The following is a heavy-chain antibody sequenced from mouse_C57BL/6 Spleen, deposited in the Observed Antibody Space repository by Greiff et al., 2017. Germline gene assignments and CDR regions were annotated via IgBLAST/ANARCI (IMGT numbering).Heavy chain of an antibody. CDR1: GYTFTSYW. CDR3: ARGDEIYDGYSYWYFDV. J-gene: IGHJ1*03. CDR2: IDPSDSYT. Sequence: QVQLQQPGAELVRPGTSVKLSCKASGYTFTSYWMHWVKQRPGQGLEWIGVIDPSDSYTNSNQKFKGKATLTVDTSSSTAYMQLSSRTSEDSAVYYCARGDEIYDGYSYWYFDVWGTGTTVTVSS. D-gene: IGHD2-3*01. V-gene: IGHV1-59*01.